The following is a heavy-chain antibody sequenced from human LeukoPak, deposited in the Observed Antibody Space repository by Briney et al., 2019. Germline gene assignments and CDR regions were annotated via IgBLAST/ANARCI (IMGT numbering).Heavy chain of an antibody. CDR1: GGTFSSYA. CDR2: IIPIFGTA. CDR3: AIREVGAYAY. Sequence: SVKVSCKASGGTFSSYAISWVRQAPGQGLEWMGGIIPIFGTANYAQKFQGRVTITTDESTSTAYKELSSLRSEDTAVYYCAIREVGAYAYWGQGTLVTVSS. D-gene: IGHD1-26*01. V-gene: IGHV1-69*05. J-gene: IGHJ4*02.